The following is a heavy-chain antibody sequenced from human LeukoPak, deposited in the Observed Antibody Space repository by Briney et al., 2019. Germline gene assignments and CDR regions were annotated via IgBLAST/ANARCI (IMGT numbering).Heavy chain of an antibody. D-gene: IGHD2-2*02. J-gene: IGHJ6*02. V-gene: IGHV4-39*01. CDR3: ARILYVSYYYYGMDV. Sequence: KASETLSLTCTVSGGSITSSSYYWGWIRQPPGKGLEWIGSIYYSGSTYYNPSLKSRVTISVDTSKNQFPLKLSSVTAADTAVYYCARILYVSYYYYGMDVWGQGTTVTVSS. CDR2: IYYSGST. CDR1: GGSITSSSYY.